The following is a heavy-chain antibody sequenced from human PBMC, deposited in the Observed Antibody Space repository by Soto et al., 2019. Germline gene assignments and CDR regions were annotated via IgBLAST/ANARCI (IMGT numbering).Heavy chain of an antibody. Sequence: QVQLVQSGAEVEKPGSSVKVSCKASGGTFSSYSINWVRQAPGQGLEWMGEIIPIFGTANYAQKFQGRVTITADESTSTAYMELSSLRSEDMAVYYCARDGGRHSGGIDYWGQGTLVTVSS. V-gene: IGHV1-69*01. J-gene: IGHJ4*02. CDR1: GGTFSSYS. CDR3: ARDGGRHSGGIDY. CDR2: IIPIFGTA. D-gene: IGHD1-26*01.